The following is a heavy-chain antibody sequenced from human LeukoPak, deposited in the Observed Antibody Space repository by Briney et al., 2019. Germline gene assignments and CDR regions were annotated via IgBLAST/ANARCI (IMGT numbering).Heavy chain of an antibody. CDR1: GYTFAGYY. V-gene: IGHV1-2*02. CDR3: ARDTFSGYPVRYFDY. D-gene: IGHD5-12*01. J-gene: IGHJ4*02. Sequence: ASVKVSCKASGYTFAGYYMHWVRQAPGQGLEWMGWINPNSGGTNYAQKFQGRVTMTRDTSISTAYMELSRLRSDDTAVYYCARDTFSGYPVRYFDYWGQGTLVTVSS. CDR2: INPNSGGT.